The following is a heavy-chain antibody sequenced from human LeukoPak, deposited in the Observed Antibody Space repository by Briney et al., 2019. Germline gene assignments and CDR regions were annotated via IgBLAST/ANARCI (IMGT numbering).Heavy chain of an antibody. J-gene: IGHJ3*02. CDR1: GGAINSGSYY. CDR2: IYYSGST. D-gene: IGHD1-14*01. CDR3: ARDPEGRGAFDI. V-gene: IGHV4-61*01. Sequence: PSQTLSLTCTVSGGAINSGSYYWSWIRQPPGKGLEWIGYIYYSGSTNYNPSLKSRVTISVDTSKNQFSLKLSSVTAADTAVYYCARDPEGRGAFDIWGQGTMVTVSS.